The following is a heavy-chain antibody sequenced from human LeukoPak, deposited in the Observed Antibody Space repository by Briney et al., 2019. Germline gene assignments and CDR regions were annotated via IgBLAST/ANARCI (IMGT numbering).Heavy chain of an antibody. D-gene: IGHD2-2*01. CDR3: ARVEADCSSTSCAFDY. Sequence: ASVKVSCKASGYTFTSYAMHWVRHAPGQRLEWMGWINAGNGNTKYSQKFQGRVTITRDTSASTAYMELSSLRSEDTAAYYCARVEADCSSTSCAFDYWGQGTLVTVSS. CDR2: INAGNGNT. J-gene: IGHJ4*02. V-gene: IGHV1-3*01. CDR1: GYTFTSYA.